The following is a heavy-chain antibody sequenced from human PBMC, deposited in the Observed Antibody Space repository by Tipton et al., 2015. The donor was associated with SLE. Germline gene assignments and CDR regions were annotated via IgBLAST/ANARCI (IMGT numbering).Heavy chain of an antibody. V-gene: IGHV3-21*03. J-gene: IGHJ6*04. D-gene: IGHD4-17*01. CDR1: GLPFSTHT. Sequence: SLRLSCAASGLPFSTHTMTWVRQAPGKGLEWVSSISSGSDYKYYADSVKGRFAISRDNTRNSVFLQMKSLRAEDTAVYYCARDGRGDYPKGVMDVWGKGTTVTVSS. CDR2: ISSGSDYK. CDR3: ARDGRGDYPKGVMDV.